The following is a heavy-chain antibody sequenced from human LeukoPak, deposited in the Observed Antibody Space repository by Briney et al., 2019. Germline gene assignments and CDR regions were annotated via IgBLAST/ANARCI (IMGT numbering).Heavy chain of an antibody. J-gene: IGHJ2*01. CDR3: ARVDCSSTSCYFIAWYFDL. D-gene: IGHD2-2*01. CDR2: IYYSGST. Sequence: SETLSLTCTVSGVSISSGGYYWSWIRQHPGEGLEWIGYIYYSGSTYYNPSLKSRVTISVDTSKNQFSLKLSSVTAADTAVYYCARVDCSSTSCYFIAWYFDLWGRGTLVTVSS. V-gene: IGHV4-31*03. CDR1: GVSISSGGYY.